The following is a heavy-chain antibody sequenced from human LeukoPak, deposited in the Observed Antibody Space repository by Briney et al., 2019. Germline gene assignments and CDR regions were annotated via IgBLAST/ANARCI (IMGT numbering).Heavy chain of an antibody. V-gene: IGHV1-8*02. Sequence: GASVKVSCKASGYTFTGYYMHWVRHAPGQGLEWMGWMNPNSGNTGYAQKFQGRVTMTRNTSISTAYMELSSLRSEDTAVYYCARGLEWFGPFDPWGQGTLVTVSS. CDR3: ARGLEWFGPFDP. CDR1: GYTFTGYY. D-gene: IGHD3-10*01. CDR2: MNPNSGNT. J-gene: IGHJ5*02.